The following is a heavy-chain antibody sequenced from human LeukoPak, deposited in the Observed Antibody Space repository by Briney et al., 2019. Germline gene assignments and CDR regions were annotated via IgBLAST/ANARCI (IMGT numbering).Heavy chain of an antibody. Sequence: ASVKVSCKASGYTFTTYDINWVRPANGQGLEWMAWMNPNSGNTGYAQTFQGRVTVTRNTAISTAYMELSSLRSEDTAVYYCARVAGNCGGDCYRLVYWGQGTLGTVAS. CDR1: GYTFTTYD. CDR3: ARVAGNCGGDCYRLVY. V-gene: IGHV1-8*01. J-gene: IGHJ4*02. D-gene: IGHD2-21*01. CDR2: MNPNSGNT.